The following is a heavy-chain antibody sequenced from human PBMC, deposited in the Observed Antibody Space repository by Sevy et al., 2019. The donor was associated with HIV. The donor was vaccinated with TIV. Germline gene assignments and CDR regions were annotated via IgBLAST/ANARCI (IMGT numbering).Heavy chain of an antibody. Sequence: SETLSLTCTVSGGSISSGGYYWSWIRQHPGKGLEWIGYIYYSGSTYYNPSLKSRVTISVDTSKNQFSLKLSSVTAADTAVYYCARLMIVVVMGEENDAFDIWGQGTMVTVSS. CDR3: ARLMIVVVMGEENDAFDI. V-gene: IGHV4-31*03. CDR1: GGSISSGGYY. D-gene: IGHD3-22*01. CDR2: IYYSGST. J-gene: IGHJ3*02.